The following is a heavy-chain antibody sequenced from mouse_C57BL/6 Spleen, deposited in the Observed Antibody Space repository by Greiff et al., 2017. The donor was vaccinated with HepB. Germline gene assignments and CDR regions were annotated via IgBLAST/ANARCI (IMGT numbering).Heavy chain of an antibody. CDR3: ARGAGYDYPDY. V-gene: IGHV1-26*01. CDR2: INPNNGGT. D-gene: IGHD2-4*01. Sequence: EVQLQQSGPELVKPGASVKISCKASGYTFTDYYMNWVKQSHGKSLAWIGDINPNNGGTSYNQKFKGKATLTVDKSSSTAYMELRSLTSEDSAVYYCARGAGYDYPDYWGQGTTLTVSS. CDR1: GYTFTDYY. J-gene: IGHJ2*01.